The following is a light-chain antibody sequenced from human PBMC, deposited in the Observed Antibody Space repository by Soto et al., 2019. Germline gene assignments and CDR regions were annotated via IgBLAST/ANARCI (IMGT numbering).Light chain of an antibody. J-gene: IGKJ2*01. V-gene: IGKV1-5*01. CDR2: DAS. CDR1: QNISVW. CDR3: QQYDSSSPN. Sequence: DIQMTQSPSTLSASVGDGVTITCRASQNISVWLAWYQQRPGKAPKFLIYDASNLETGVSSRFSGSGSGTEFTLSIRSLQPDDFATYYCQQYDSSSPNFGQGTK.